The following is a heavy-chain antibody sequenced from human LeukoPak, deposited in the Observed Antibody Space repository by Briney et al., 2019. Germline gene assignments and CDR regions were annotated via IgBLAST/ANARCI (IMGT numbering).Heavy chain of an antibody. V-gene: IGHV1-18*01. Sequence: ASVKVSCKGSGYTFTSYGISWVRQAPGQGLEWMGWISAYNGNTNYARKLQGRVTMTTDTSTSTAYMELRSLRSDDTAVYYCARVRYTYYYDSQNWFDPWGQGTLVTVSS. CDR2: ISAYNGNT. CDR1: GYTFTSYG. J-gene: IGHJ5*02. D-gene: IGHD3-22*01. CDR3: ARVRYTYYYDSQNWFDP.